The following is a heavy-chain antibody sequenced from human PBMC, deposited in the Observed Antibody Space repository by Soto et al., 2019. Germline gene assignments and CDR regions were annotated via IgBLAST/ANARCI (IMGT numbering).Heavy chain of an antibody. CDR3: ASDSSGWYGAFDI. Sequence: KFQGRVTITRDTSASTAYMELSSLRSEDTAVCYCASDSSGWYGAFDIWGQGTMVTVSS. J-gene: IGHJ3*02. D-gene: IGHD6-19*01. V-gene: IGHV1-3*01.